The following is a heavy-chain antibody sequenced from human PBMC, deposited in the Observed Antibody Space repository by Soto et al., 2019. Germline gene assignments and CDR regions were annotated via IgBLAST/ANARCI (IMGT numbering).Heavy chain of an antibody. D-gene: IGHD3-22*01. CDR2: ISYDGSNK. CDR1: GFTFSSYA. J-gene: IGHJ4*02. V-gene: IGHV3-30*04. CDR3: ARENVDSSGYNFDY. Sequence: GGSLRLSCAASGFTFSSYAMHWVRQAPGKGLEWVAVISYDGSNKYYADSVKGRFTISRDNSKNTLYLQMNSLRAEDTAVYYCARENVDSSGYNFDYWGQGTPVTVSS.